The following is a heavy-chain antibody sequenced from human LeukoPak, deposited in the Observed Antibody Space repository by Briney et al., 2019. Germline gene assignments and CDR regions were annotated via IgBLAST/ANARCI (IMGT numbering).Heavy chain of an antibody. CDR2: ISWNGGNI. CDR3: AKGFSIRYLGWLLQH. V-gene: IGHV3-9*01. Sequence: HPGRSLRLSCAASGFTFDDYAMHWVRQAPGKGLEWVSGISWNGGNIHYADYVKGRFTISRDNAKNSLYLQMNSLRAEDTDLYYCAKGFSIRYLGWLLQHWGQGTLVTVSS. J-gene: IGHJ1*01. CDR1: GFTFDDYA. D-gene: IGHD3-9*01.